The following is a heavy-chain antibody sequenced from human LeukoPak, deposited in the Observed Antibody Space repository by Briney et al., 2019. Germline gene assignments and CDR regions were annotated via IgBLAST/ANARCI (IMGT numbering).Heavy chain of an antibody. D-gene: IGHD3-3*01. V-gene: IGHV3-66*01. CDR2: IYSGGST. CDR3: ARGKSEGAFDI. Sequence: GGSLRLSCAASGFTFSSYAMTWVRQAPGKGLEWVSVIYSGGSTHYADSVEGRFTISRDISKNTLYLQMNSLRAEDTAVYYCARGKSEGAFDIWGQGTMVTVSS. CDR1: GFTFSSYA. J-gene: IGHJ3*02.